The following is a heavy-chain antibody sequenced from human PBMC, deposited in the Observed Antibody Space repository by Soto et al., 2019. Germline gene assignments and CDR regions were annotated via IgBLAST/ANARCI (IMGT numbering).Heavy chain of an antibody. D-gene: IGHD3-3*01. V-gene: IGHV4-31*03. CDR3: ASSGFLEWLTLAY. J-gene: IGHJ4*02. Sequence: QVQLQESGPGLVKPSQTLSLTCTVSGGSISSGGYYWSWIRQHPGKGLEWIGYIYYRVSTYYNPSLKSRFTISVDTSKNQFSLKLSSVTAADTSVYYCASSGFLEWLTLAYWGQGTLVTVSS. CDR1: GGSISSGGYY. CDR2: IYYRVST.